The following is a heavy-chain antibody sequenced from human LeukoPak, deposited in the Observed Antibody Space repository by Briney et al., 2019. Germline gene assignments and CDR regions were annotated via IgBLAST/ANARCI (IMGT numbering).Heavy chain of an antibody. Sequence: ASVTVSSKASGYTFTGYYMHWVRQAPGQGLEWMGWINPNSGGTNYAQKSQGRVTMTRDTSISTAYMELSRLRSDDTAVYYCARDDGFGVVSQTPYFDWGQGTLVTVSS. J-gene: IGHJ4*02. CDR1: GYTFTGYY. CDR3: ARDDGFGVVSQTPYFD. V-gene: IGHV1-2*02. CDR2: INPNSGGT. D-gene: IGHD3-3*01.